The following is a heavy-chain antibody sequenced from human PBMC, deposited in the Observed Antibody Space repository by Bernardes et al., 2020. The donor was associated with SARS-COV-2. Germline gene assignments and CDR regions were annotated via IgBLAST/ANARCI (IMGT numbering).Heavy chain of an antibody. J-gene: IGHJ3*02. V-gene: IGHV3-23*01. CDR3: ARGFDAYNAFDI. CDR2: ISVGGGRT. CDR1: GFTFSNYP. Sequence: GGSLRLSCEASGFTFSNYPMSWVRQAPGKGLEWVSGISVGGGRTDCADSVKGRFTISRDNSKNTVYLQMNSLRVEDTAAYSCARGFDAYNAFDIWGQGTMVTVSS. D-gene: IGHD2-2*01.